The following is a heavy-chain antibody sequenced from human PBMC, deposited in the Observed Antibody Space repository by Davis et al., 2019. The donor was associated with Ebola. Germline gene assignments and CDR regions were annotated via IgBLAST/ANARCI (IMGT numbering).Heavy chain of an antibody. CDR1: GGTFSSYA. Sequence: SVKVSCKASGGTFSSYAISWVRQAPGQGLEWMGGIIPIFGTENYAQKFQGRVTITADKSTSTAYMELSSLRSEGTAVYYCARDWSTVTRGVVRKLRSAFDIWGQGTMVTVS. CDR3: ARDWSTVTRGVVRKLRSAFDI. CDR2: IIPIFGTE. J-gene: IGHJ3*02. D-gene: IGHD4-17*01. V-gene: IGHV1-69*06.